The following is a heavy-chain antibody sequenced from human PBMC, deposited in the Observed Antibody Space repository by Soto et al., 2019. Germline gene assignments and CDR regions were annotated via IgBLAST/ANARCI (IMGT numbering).Heavy chain of an antibody. CDR1: GGSISSYY. D-gene: IGHD3-22*01. V-gene: IGHV4-59*01. Sequence: SETLSLTCTVSGGSISSYYWSWIRQPPGKGLEWIGYIYYSGSTNYNPSLKSRVTISVDTSKNQFSLKLSSVTAADTAVYYCESSVYYYDSSGYYDYWGQGTLVTVSS. CDR2: IYYSGST. CDR3: ESSVYYYDSSGYYDY. J-gene: IGHJ4*02.